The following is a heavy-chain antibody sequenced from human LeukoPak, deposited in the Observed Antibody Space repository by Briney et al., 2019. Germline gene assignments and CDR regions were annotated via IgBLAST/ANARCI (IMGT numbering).Heavy chain of an antibody. V-gene: IGHV3-7*03. Sequence: PGGPLRLSCAASGFIFKDYWMIWVRQAPGKGLEWVANIKQDGSEKYYVDSVKGRFTISRDNAKNSLYLQMNTLRAEDTAMYYCAKDAQLRSRWFDPWGQGTLVTVSS. CDR1: GFIFKDYW. CDR3: AKDAQLRSRWFDP. J-gene: IGHJ5*02. D-gene: IGHD2/OR15-2a*01. CDR2: IKQDGSEK.